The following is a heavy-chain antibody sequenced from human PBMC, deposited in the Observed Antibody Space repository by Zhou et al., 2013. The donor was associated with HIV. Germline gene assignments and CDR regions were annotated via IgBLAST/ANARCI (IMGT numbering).Heavy chain of an antibody. CDR3: ARASRGGYTNRGDAFDI. Sequence: QVQLVQSGAEVKKPGASVNVSCKASRYSFTSYSMHWVRQAPGQGLEWMGTINPSTGSTNYAQEFQGRVTLIRDTSTTTVYMELSSLRSEDTAVYYCARASRGGYTNRGDAFDIWGQGTMVTVSS. CDR1: RYSFTSYS. V-gene: IGHV1-46*01. CDR2: INPSTGST. J-gene: IGHJ3*02. D-gene: IGHD5-12*01.